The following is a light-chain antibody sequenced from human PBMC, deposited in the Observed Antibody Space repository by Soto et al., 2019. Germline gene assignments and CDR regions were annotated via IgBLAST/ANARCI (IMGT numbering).Light chain of an antibody. CDR2: AAS. J-gene: IGKJ2*01. CDR1: QSISSY. Sequence: DIQMTQSPSSLPASVGDRVTITCRASQSISSYLNWYQQKPGKAPKLLIYAASSLQSGVPSRLSGSGSGTDFTLTISSLQPEDFATYYCQQSYSTLGYTFGQGTKLEIK. V-gene: IGKV1-39*01. CDR3: QQSYSTLGYT.